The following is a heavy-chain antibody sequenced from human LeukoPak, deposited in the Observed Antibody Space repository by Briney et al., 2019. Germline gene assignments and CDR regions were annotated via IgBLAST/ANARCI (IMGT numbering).Heavy chain of an antibody. J-gene: IGHJ3*02. CDR1: GFTFSSYE. Sequence: GRSLRLSCAASGFTFSSYEMNWVRQAPGKGLEWVSYISSSGSTIYYADSVKGRFTISRDDAKNSLYLQMNSLRAEDTAVYYCARDCGGGSCYGPYDAFDIWGQGTMVTVSS. CDR2: ISSSGSTI. D-gene: IGHD2-15*01. V-gene: IGHV3-48*03. CDR3: ARDCGGGSCYGPYDAFDI.